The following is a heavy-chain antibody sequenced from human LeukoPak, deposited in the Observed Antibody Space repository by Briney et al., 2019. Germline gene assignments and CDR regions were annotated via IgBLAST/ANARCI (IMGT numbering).Heavy chain of an antibody. D-gene: IGHD4-11*01. V-gene: IGHV3-48*03. CDR3: ARSNTDSDYFEH. Sequence: GSLRLSCAASGFIFSNYDMNWVRQAPGKGPEWVSYISSSGSRIFYADSVKGRFTISRDDAKSSLYMQMSSLRAEDTAVYYCARSNTDSDYFEHWGQGALVTVSS. CDR1: GFIFSNYD. CDR2: ISSSGSRI. J-gene: IGHJ4*02.